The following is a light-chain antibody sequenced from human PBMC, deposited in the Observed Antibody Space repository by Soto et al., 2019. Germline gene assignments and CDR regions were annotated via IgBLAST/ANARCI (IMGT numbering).Light chain of an antibody. CDR3: QQRSNWPPEST. CDR2: KAS. CDR1: QTISSW. J-gene: IGKJ5*01. V-gene: IGKV1-5*03. Sequence: DIQITQYPSSLSGSVGDRVSMACVASQTISSWLAWYQQKPGKAPKLLIYKASTLKSGVPSRFSGSGSGTEFTLTISSLEPEYFAVYYCQQRSNWPPESTFGQGTRLEIK.